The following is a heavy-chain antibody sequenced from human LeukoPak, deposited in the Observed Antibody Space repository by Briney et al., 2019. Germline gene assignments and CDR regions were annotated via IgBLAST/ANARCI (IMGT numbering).Heavy chain of an antibody. CDR2: INPGGDNT. V-gene: IGHV1-46*01. D-gene: IGHD5-12*01. Sequence: ASVKVSCKAFGYTFTNNFMHWVRQAPGQGLEWMGIINPGGDNTWYAQKFQGRVTMTRDMATSTDYMEVSSLRSVDTAVYYCARDNSVGDSAWWFDPWGQGTLVTVSS. CDR1: GYTFTNNF. J-gene: IGHJ5*02. CDR3: ARDNSVGDSAWWFDP.